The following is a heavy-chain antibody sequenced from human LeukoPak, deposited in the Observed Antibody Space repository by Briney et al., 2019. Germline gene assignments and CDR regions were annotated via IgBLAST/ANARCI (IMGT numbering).Heavy chain of an antibody. Sequence: SETLSLTCAVYGGSFSGYYWSWIRQPPGKGLEWIGEINHSGSTNYNPSLKSRVTISVDTSKNQFSLKLSSVTAADTAVYYCARARVQSLSGWYNDYGMDVWGQGTTVTVSS. CDR2: INHSGST. J-gene: IGHJ6*02. D-gene: IGHD6-19*01. V-gene: IGHV4-34*01. CDR3: ARARVQSLSGWYNDYGMDV. CDR1: GGSFSGYY.